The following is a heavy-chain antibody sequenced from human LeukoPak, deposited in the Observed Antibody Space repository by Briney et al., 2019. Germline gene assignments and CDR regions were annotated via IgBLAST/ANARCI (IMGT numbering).Heavy chain of an antibody. V-gene: IGHV4-30-2*01. CDR1: GGSINSGGSS. CDR2: IYISGST. D-gene: IGHD2-2*01. CDR3: ASPFYCNSTTCYDS. Sequence: SQTLSLTCSVSGGSINSGGSSWNWIRQPPGKGLEWIGHIYISGSTFYDPSLKTRVTISLDRSKNQFSLKLTSVTAADTAVYYCASPFYCNSTTCYDSWGQGTLVTVSS. J-gene: IGHJ4*02.